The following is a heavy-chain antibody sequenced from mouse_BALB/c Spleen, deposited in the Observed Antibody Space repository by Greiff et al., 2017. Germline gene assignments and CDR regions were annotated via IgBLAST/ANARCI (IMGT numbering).Heavy chain of an antibody. Sequence: QVQLKESAPSLVQPSQSLSITCTVSGFSLTSYGVHWVRQSPGKGLEWLGVIWRGGSTDYNAAFMSRLSITKDNSKSQVFFKMNSLQADDTAIYYCAKKIYDGYYVNYAMDYWGQGTSVTVSS. CDR1: GFSLTSYG. D-gene: IGHD2-3*01. V-gene: IGHV2-5-1*01. CDR2: IWRGGST. J-gene: IGHJ4*01. CDR3: AKKIYDGYYVNYAMDY.